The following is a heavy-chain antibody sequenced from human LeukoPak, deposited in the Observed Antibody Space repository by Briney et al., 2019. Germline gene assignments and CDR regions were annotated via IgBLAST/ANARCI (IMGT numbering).Heavy chain of an antibody. CDR3: ARASGYYDSSGYYDLGVDI. CDR1: GGSISSVSYY. D-gene: IGHD3-22*01. Sequence: SETLSLTCTVSGGSISSVSYYWGWIRQPPGKGLEWIGNIYYTGSTYYNPSLKSRVTISIDTSKNQFSLKLTSVTAADTAVYYCARASGYYDSSGYYDLGVDIWGQGTMVTVSS. J-gene: IGHJ3*02. V-gene: IGHV4-39*07. CDR2: IYYTGST.